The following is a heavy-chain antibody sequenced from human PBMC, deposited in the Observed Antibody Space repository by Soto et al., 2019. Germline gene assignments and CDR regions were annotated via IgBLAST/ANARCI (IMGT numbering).Heavy chain of an antibody. CDR2: VYYSGST. CDR3: ARQTGGFGYYFDY. Sequence: SETLSLTCIVSGGSISSSDYYWGWVRQPPGKGLEWIGAVYYSGSTYYNPSLTGRVTISVDTSKNQFSLNLRSAAAADTAVYYCARQTGGFGYYFDYWGQGALVTVSS. J-gene: IGHJ4*02. CDR1: GGSISSSDYY. V-gene: IGHV4-39*01. D-gene: IGHD3-16*01.